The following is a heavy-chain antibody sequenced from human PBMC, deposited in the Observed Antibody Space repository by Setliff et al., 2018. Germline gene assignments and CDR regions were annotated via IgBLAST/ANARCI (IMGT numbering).Heavy chain of an antibody. CDR1: GGSISSSSYY. Sequence: SETLSLTCTVSGGSISSSSYYWGWIRQPPGKGLEWIGSIYYSGSTYYNPSLKSRVTISLDTSKNQFSPKLTSVTAADTAVYYCAREQWLDPPGYCYMDVWAKGTTVTVSS. J-gene: IGHJ6*03. V-gene: IGHV4-39*07. CDR3: AREQWLDPPGYCYMDV. CDR2: IYYSGST. D-gene: IGHD6-19*01.